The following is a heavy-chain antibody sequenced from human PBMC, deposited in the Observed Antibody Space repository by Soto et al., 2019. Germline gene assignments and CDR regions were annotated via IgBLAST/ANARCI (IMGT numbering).Heavy chain of an antibody. CDR1: GFVFTNYE. CDR3: ARDIDNRDYYYGLDV. V-gene: IGHV3-48*03. Sequence: GSLRLSCVASGFVFTNYEMNWVRQAPGKGLEWISYISNSGNTIYVADSMRGRFTISRDNAKNSLFLQMNSLRADDTAVYYCARDIDNRDYYYGLDVWGQGTTVTVSS. D-gene: IGHD1-20*01. CDR2: ISNSGNTI. J-gene: IGHJ6*02.